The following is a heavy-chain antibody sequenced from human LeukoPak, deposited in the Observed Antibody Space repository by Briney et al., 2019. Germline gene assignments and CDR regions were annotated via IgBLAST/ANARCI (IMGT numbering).Heavy chain of an antibody. CDR3: ARDDYGDYGAFDI. D-gene: IGHD4-17*01. J-gene: IGHJ3*02. Sequence: PGGSLRLSCAASGFTFSSYWMSWVRQAPGKGLEWVANIKQDGSEKYYVDSVEGRFTISRDNAKNSLYLQMNSLRAEDTAVYYCARDDYGDYGAFDIWGQGTMVTVSS. CDR1: GFTFSSYW. V-gene: IGHV3-7*01. CDR2: IKQDGSEK.